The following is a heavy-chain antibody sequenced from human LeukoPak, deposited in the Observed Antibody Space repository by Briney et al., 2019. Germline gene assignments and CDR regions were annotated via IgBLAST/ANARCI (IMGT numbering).Heavy chain of an antibody. V-gene: IGHV3-33*01. CDR1: AFPFSSYG. J-gene: IGHJ4*02. CDR2: IWHDGSHK. Sequence: GGSLRLSCAASAFPFSSYGMHWVRQAPGKGLEWVAVIWHDGSHKYYADPVTGRFTISRDNSKNTLYLQMNSLRAEDTAIYYCASGVYSSGWYLDYWGQGTLVTVSS. CDR3: ASGVYSSGWYLDY. D-gene: IGHD6-19*01.